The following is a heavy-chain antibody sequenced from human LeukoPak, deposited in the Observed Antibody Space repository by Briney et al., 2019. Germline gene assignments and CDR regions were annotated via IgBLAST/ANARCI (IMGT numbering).Heavy chain of an antibody. J-gene: IGHJ5*02. Sequence: GASVKVSCKASGYTFTSYDINWVRQATGQGLEWMGWMNPNSGNTGYAQKVQGRVTMTRNTSISTAYMELSSLRSEDTAVYYCARRSPYRVRGPLGIWFDPWGQGTLVTVSS. CDR3: ARRSPYRVRGPLGIWFDP. D-gene: IGHD3-10*01. V-gene: IGHV1-8*01. CDR2: MNPNSGNT. CDR1: GYTFTSYD.